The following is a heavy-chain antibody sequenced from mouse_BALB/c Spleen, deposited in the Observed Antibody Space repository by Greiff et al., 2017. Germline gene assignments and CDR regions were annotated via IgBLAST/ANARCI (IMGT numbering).Heavy chain of an antibody. V-gene: IGHV5-6*01. J-gene: IGHJ1*01. CDR2: ISSGGSYT. CDR3: ARHDYGNYEDWYFDV. D-gene: IGHD2-1*01. Sequence: EVHLVESGGDLVKPGGSLKLSCAASGFTFSSYGMSWVRQTPDKRLEWVATISSGGSYTYYPDSVKGRFTIYRDNAKNTLYLQMSSLKSEDTAMYYCARHDYGNYEDWYFDVWGAGTTVTVSA. CDR1: GFTFSSYG.